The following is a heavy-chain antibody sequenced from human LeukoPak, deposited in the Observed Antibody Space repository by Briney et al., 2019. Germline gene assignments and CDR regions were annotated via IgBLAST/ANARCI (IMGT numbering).Heavy chain of an antibody. J-gene: IGHJ5*02. CDR3: ARPYSSSEGNWFDP. CDR2: INPNSGGT. D-gene: IGHD6-13*01. V-gene: IGHV1-2*02. CDR1: GYTFTGYY. Sequence: ASVKVSCKASGYTFTGYYMHWVRQAPGQGLEWMGWINPNSGGTNYAQKFQGRVTMTRDTSISTAYMELSRLRSDDTAVYYWARPYSSSEGNWFDPWGQGTLVTVSS.